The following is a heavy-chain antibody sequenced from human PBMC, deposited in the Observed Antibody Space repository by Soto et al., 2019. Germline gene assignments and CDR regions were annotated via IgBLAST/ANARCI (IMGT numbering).Heavy chain of an antibody. V-gene: IGHV3-23*01. CDR3: AKNWHDFWSVPAWY. CDR1: GFTFSSYA. CDR2: ISGSGGST. D-gene: IGHD3-3*01. Sequence: GGSLRLSCAASGFTFSSYAMSWVRQAPGKGLEWVSAISGSGGSTYYADSVKGRFTISRDNSKNTLYLQMNSLRAEDTAVYYCAKNWHDFWSVPAWYWGQGTLVTVSS. J-gene: IGHJ4*02.